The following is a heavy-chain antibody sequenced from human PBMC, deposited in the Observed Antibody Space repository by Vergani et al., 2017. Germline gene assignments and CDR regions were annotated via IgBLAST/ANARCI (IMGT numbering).Heavy chain of an antibody. V-gene: IGHV3-30*02. Sequence: QVQLVESGGGVVQRGGSLRLSCATSGCTLSNYDMQWIRQGPGKGLEFVAFIQFDGSNQYYADSVKGRFTLSRDFSKNTLYLQMNSLRTDDTATYYCAKHFRSWGIDYWGQGTQVIVSS. D-gene: IGHD3-10*01. CDR2: IQFDGSNQ. J-gene: IGHJ4*02. CDR1: GCTLSNYD. CDR3: AKHFRSWGIDY.